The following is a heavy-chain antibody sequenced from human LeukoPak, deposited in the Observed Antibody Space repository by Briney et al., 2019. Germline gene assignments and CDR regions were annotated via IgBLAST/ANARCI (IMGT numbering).Heavy chain of an antibody. Sequence: PGGSLRLSCAASGFTFSSYGMHWVRQAPGKGLEWVAVISYDGSNKYYADSVKGRFTISRDNSKNTLYLQMNSLRAEDTAVYYCVGYGDLYYFDYWGQGTLVTVSS. J-gene: IGHJ4*02. CDR2: ISYDGSNK. D-gene: IGHD4-17*01. CDR3: VGYGDLYYFDY. V-gene: IGHV3-30*03. CDR1: GFTFSSYG.